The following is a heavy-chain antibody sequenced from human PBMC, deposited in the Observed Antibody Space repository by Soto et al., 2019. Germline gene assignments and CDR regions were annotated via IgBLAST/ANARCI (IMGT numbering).Heavy chain of an antibody. D-gene: IGHD3-10*01. Sequence: HPGGSLRLSCAASGFTFDDYTMHWVRQAPGKGLEWVSLISWDGGSTYYADSVKGRLTISRDNSKNSLYLQMNSLRTEDTALYYCAKDMVGELSPNFDYWGQGTLVTVSS. J-gene: IGHJ4*02. CDR3: AKDMVGELSPNFDY. CDR2: ISWDGGST. CDR1: GFTFDDYT. V-gene: IGHV3-43*01.